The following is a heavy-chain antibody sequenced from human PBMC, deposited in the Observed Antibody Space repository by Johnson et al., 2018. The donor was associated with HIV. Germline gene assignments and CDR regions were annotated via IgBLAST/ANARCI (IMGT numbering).Heavy chain of an antibody. V-gene: IGHV3-30*02. D-gene: IGHD1-26*01. CDR1: GFTFSSYG. CDR3: AKSTWELRHLDAFDI. J-gene: IGHJ3*02. Sequence: QVQLVESVGGLVQPGGSLRLSCAASGFTFSSYGMHWVRQAPGKGLEWVAFIRYDGSNKYYADSVKGRFTISRDNSKNTLYLQMNSLRAEDTAVYYCAKSTWELRHLDAFDIWGQGTMVTVSS. CDR2: IRYDGSNK.